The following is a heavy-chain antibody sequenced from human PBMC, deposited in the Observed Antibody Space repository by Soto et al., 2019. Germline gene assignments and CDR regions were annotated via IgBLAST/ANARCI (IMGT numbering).Heavy chain of an antibody. Sequence: QESGPILVKPSQTLSLTCTVSGGSISSVYDCWSWIRQSPVKGLEWIGHIYNGGTTYNNPSPPSRVTISVDTSKNQFSLQLRSVTAADTAVYFCARGPSGDKVDFWGQGTLVTVSS. CDR3: ARGPSGDKVDF. CDR1: GGSISSVYDC. CDR2: IYNGGTT. D-gene: IGHD7-27*01. J-gene: IGHJ4*02. V-gene: IGHV4-30-4*01.